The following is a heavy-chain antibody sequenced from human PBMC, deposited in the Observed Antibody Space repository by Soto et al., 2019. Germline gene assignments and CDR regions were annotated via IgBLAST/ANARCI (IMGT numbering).Heavy chain of an antibody. Sequence: GGSLRLSCAASGFTFSNAWMSWVRQAPGKGLEWVGRIKSKTDGGTTDYAAPVKGRFTISRDDSKNTLYLQMNSLKTEDTAVYYCTTYLRFLEWLPAAFDYWGQGTLVTVSS. J-gene: IGHJ4*02. CDR2: IKSKTDGGTT. D-gene: IGHD3-3*01. CDR3: TTYLRFLEWLPAAFDY. V-gene: IGHV3-15*01. CDR1: GFTFSNAW.